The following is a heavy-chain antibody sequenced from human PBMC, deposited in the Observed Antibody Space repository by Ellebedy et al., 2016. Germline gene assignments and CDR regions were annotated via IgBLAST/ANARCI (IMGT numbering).Heavy chain of an antibody. J-gene: IGHJ4*02. CDR2: IYYSGST. D-gene: IGHD6-13*01. V-gene: IGHV4-39*07. Sequence: GSLRLSXTVSGGSISSSSYYWGWIRQPPGKGLEWIGSIYYSGSTYYNPSLKSRVTISVDTSKNQFSLKLSSVTAADTAVYYCARVPRDSAAAVFDYWGQGTLVTVSS. CDR1: GGSISSSSYY. CDR3: ARVPRDSAAAVFDY.